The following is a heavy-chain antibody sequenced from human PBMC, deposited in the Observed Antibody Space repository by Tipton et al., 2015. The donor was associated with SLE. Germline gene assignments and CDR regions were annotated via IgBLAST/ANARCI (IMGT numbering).Heavy chain of an antibody. Sequence: TLSLTCSVSGASMNSGSYSWHWIRQPAGKALQWLGHIDSSGNTYYNPSLRSRVSISVDTSQKQFSLKLSSVTAADTAIYYCARKHYDFWSGPFDHWGPGTLVTVSS. CDR2: IDSSGNT. J-gene: IGHJ4*02. D-gene: IGHD3-3*01. V-gene: IGHV4-61*09. CDR3: ARKHYDFWSGPFDH. CDR1: GASMNSGSYS.